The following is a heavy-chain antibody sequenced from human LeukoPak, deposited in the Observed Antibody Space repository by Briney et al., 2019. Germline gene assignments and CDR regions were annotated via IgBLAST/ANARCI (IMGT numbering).Heavy chain of an antibody. V-gene: IGHV1-69*06. D-gene: IGHD2-2*01. CDR3: ARQGGARQAYLLDV. CDR1: GGTFSDYA. CDR2: IIPIFGTA. J-gene: IGHJ6*03. Sequence: SVKVSCKASGGTFSDYAISWVRQAPGQGLEWMGRIIPIFGTANYAQNFQGRVTITADKSSRTAYMELSSLTSEDTAVYYCARQGGARQAYLLDVGANETGVSV.